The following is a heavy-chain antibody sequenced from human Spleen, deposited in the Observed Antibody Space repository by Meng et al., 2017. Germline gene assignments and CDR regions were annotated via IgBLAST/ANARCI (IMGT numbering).Heavy chain of an antibody. CDR2: INGRGNTT. CDR3: AKDAGEGRIYFDH. V-gene: IGHV3-23*01. J-gene: IGHJ4*02. Sequence: GESLKISCAASGFTFSSYSMNWARQAPGKGLEWVSSINGRGNTTYYADSVEGRFTISRDNSNNILFLQMNSLRGDDTAIYYCAKDAGEGRIYFDHWGLGKLV. CDR1: GFTFSSYS. D-gene: IGHD3-10*01.